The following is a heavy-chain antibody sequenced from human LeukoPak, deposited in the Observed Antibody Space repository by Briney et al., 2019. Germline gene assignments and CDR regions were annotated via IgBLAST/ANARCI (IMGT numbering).Heavy chain of an antibody. V-gene: IGHV4-34*01. D-gene: IGHD6-19*01. J-gene: IGHJ4*02. CDR3: ARAGLVKAYVY. CDR1: GGSFSGYY. CDR2: INHSGST. Sequence: PSETLSLTCAVYGGSFSGYYWSWIRQPPGKGLEWIGEINHSGSTNYNPSLKSRVTISVDTSKNQFSLKLSSVTAADTAVYYCARAGLVKAYVYWGQGTLVTVSS.